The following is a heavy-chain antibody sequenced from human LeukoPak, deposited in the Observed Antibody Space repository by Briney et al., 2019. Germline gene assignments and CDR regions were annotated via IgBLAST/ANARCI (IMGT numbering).Heavy chain of an antibody. V-gene: IGHV1-69*01. D-gene: IGHD3-22*01. J-gene: IGHJ4*02. CDR2: IIPIFGTA. CDR3: ARGAYYDSSGYYPFDY. CDR1: GGTFSSYA. Sequence: SVKVSCKASGGTFSSYAISWVRQAPGQGLEWMGGIIPIFGTANYAQKFQGRVTITADESTSTAYMELSNLRSEDTAVYYCARGAYYDSSGYYPFDYWGQGTLVTVSS.